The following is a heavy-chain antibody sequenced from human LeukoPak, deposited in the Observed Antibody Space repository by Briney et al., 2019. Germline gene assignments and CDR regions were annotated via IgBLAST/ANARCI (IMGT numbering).Heavy chain of an antibody. V-gene: IGHV4-30-2*01. J-gene: IGHJ4*02. Sequence: SQTLSLTCAVSGGSISSGGYSWSWIRQPPGKGLEWIGYIYHSGSTYYNPSLKSRVTISVDRSKNQFSLKPSSVTAADTAVYYCARSRSGDLHYDYWGQGPLVTVSS. D-gene: IGHD4-17*01. CDR1: GGSISSGGYS. CDR2: IYHSGST. CDR3: ARSRSGDLHYDY.